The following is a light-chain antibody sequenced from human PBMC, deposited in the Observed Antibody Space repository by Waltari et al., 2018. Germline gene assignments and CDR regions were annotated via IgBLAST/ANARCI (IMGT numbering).Light chain of an antibody. J-gene: IGLJ3*02. CDR3: TSHAGDGVVL. CDR2: DVT. V-gene: IGLV2-23*02. CDR1: GSAVDGYNL. Sequence: QSALTQPASVSGSPGQSITISCTGIGSAVDGYNLVSWYQHHPGKAPKLIIYDVTKRPSGVSDRFSGSKSANTASLTISGLQAEDEGDYYCTSHAGDGVVLFGGGTQVTVL.